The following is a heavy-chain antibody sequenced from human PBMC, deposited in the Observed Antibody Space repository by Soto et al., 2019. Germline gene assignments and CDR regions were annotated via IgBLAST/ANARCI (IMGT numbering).Heavy chain of an antibody. D-gene: IGHD6-19*01. CDR3: AKVVGGWYPTYDF. Sequence: QVQLVESGGGVVQPGRSLRLSCAASGFTFSSYGMHWVRQAPGKGLEWVAVISYDGSNKYYADSVKGRFTISRDNSKNTLYLQTNSLRAEDTSVYYCAKVVGGWYPTYDFWGQGTLVTVSS. CDR2: ISYDGSNK. V-gene: IGHV3-30*18. CDR1: GFTFSSYG. J-gene: IGHJ4*02.